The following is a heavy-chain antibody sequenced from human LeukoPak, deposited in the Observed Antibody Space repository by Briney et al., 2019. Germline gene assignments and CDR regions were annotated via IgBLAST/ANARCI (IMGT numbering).Heavy chain of an antibody. V-gene: IGHV4-59*01. J-gene: IGHJ4*02. CDR3: ARARWTDYFDY. Sequence: KPSETLSLTCTVSGGSISSYYWSWIRQPPGKGLEWIGYIYYSGSTNYNPSLKSRVTISVDTSKNQFSLKLSSVTAADTAVYYCARARWTDYFDYWGQGTLVTVSS. CDR1: GGSISSYY. D-gene: IGHD4-23*01. CDR2: IYYSGST.